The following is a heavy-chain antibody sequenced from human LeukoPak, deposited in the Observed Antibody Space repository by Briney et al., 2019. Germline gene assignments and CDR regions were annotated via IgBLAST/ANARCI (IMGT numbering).Heavy chain of an antibody. CDR3: ARDPGDCSSTSCYTGGWFDP. D-gene: IGHD2-2*02. Sequence: QAGGSLRLSCAAPGFTFSSYGMHWVRQAPGKGLEWVAVIWYDGSNKYYADSVKGRFTISRDNSKNTLYLQMNSLRAEDTAVYYCARDPGDCSSTSCYTGGWFDPWGQGTLVTVSS. CDR2: IWYDGSNK. J-gene: IGHJ5*02. V-gene: IGHV3-33*01. CDR1: GFTFSSYG.